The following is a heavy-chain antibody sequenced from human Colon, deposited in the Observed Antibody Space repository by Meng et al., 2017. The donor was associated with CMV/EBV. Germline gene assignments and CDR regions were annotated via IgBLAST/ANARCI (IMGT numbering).Heavy chain of an antibody. V-gene: IGHV4-39*07. Sequence: SETLSLTCTVSGDSVSSTTYFWGWIRRPPGKGLEWIGSVYYTGSTYSDPSLKSRAKISVDLSKNQFSLNLRAVTAADTAVYYCVRSSYFDFWSGYSPMYYFDLWGQGMLVTVSS. D-gene: IGHD3-3*01. J-gene: IGHJ4*02. CDR3: VRSSYFDFWSGYSPMYYFDL. CDR2: VYYTGST. CDR1: GDSVSSTTYF.